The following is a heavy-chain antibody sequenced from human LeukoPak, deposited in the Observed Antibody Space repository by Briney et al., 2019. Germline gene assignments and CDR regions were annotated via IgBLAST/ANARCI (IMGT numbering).Heavy chain of an antibody. CDR2: INPSGGST. J-gene: IGHJ4*02. D-gene: IGHD3-3*01. V-gene: IGHV1-46*01. Sequence: ASVKVSCKASGYTFTSYDINWVRQATGQGLEWMGIINPSGGSTSYAQKFQGRVTMTRDTSTSTVYMELSSLRSEDTAVYYCASTVGYDFWSGYYRDYWGQGTLVTVSS. CDR1: GYTFTSYD. CDR3: ASTVGYDFWSGYYRDY.